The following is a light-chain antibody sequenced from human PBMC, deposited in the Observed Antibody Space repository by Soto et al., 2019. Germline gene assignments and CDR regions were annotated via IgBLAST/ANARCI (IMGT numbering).Light chain of an antibody. J-gene: IGKJ1*01. V-gene: IGKV3-15*01. Sequence: IVLTQSPATLSFAPGEIATLSCRASQSVSRYLAWYQQKPGQAPRLLIYGASTRATGIPARFSGSGSGTEFTLTISSLQSEDFAVYYCQQYNNWPRTFGQGTKVDIK. CDR3: QQYNNWPRT. CDR2: GAS. CDR1: QSVSRY.